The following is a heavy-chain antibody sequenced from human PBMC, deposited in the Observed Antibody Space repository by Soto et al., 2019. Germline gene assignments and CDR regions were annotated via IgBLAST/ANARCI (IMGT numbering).Heavy chain of an antibody. D-gene: IGHD2-15*01. CDR3: ARDTVVVVAAPDYYYGMDV. J-gene: IGHJ6*02. CDR1: GYRFTSYG. CDR2: IIPIFGTA. Sequence: SVKVSCKASGYRFTSYGISWVRQAPGQGLEWMGGIIPIFGTANYAQKFQGRVTITADESTSTAYMELSSLRSEDTAVYYCARDTVVVVAAPDYYYGMDVWGQGTTVTVSS. V-gene: IGHV1-69*13.